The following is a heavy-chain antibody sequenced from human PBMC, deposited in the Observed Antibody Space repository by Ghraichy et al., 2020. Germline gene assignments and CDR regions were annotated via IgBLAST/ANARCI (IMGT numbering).Heavy chain of an antibody. Sequence: ASMKVSCKASGYTFTSYAIFWVRQAPGQGLEWMGWISAHNGNTNYAQKLQGRVTMTTDTSTSTAYMELRSLRSDDTAVYYCARERCIGGSCSGGGDYWGQGTLVTVSS. D-gene: IGHD2-15*01. V-gene: IGHV1-18*04. CDR3: ARERCIGGSCSGGGDY. J-gene: IGHJ4*02. CDR2: ISAHNGNT. CDR1: GYTFTSYA.